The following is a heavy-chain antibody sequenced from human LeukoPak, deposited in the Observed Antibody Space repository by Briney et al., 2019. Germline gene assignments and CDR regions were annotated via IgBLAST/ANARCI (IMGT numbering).Heavy chain of an antibody. D-gene: IGHD1-26*01. CDR3: ARDPRTGSFRGGDYYYSYGMDV. J-gene: IGHJ6*02. V-gene: IGHV1-3*01. Sequence: ASVKVSCKASGYTFTSYVMHWVRQAPGQRLEWMGWINAGSGNTKYSQKFQDRVSLTRDTSASTAYMEPSSLRSEDTALYYCARDPRTGSFRGGDYYYSYGMDVWGQGTTVTVSS. CDR1: GYTFTSYV. CDR2: INAGSGNT.